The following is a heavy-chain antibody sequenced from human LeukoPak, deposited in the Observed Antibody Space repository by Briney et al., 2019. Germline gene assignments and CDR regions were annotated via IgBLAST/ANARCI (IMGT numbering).Heavy chain of an antibody. V-gene: IGHV3-23*01. CDR3: AKAGAVVVVAAKFFDY. CDR2: ISGSGGST. Sequence: PGGSLRLSCAASGFTFSSYDIHWVRQAPGKGLEWVSAISGSGGSTYYADSVKGRFTISRDNSKNTLYLQMNSLRAEDTAVYYCAKAGAVVVVAAKFFDYWGQGTLVTVSS. D-gene: IGHD2-15*01. CDR1: GFTFSSYD. J-gene: IGHJ4*02.